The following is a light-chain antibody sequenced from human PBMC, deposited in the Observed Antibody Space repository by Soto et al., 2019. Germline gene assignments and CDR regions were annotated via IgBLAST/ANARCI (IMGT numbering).Light chain of an antibody. Sequence: EIVLTQSPATLSLSPGERATLSCRASQSVNNYLAWYQQKPGQAPRLVIYDVFNRATGTPARFSGSGSGTDFTLTISSLEPEDFGVXXXXXXSHWPWLTFGGGTRVEIK. CDR3: XXXSHWPWLT. J-gene: IGKJ4*01. CDR2: DVF. CDR1: QSVNNY. V-gene: IGKV3-11*01.